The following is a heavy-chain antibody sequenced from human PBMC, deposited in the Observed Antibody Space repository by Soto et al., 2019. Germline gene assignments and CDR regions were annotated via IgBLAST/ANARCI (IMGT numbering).Heavy chain of an antibody. CDR3: ARAFGTTQYNWFDP. V-gene: IGHV4-4*07. CDR1: GGSISSYY. Sequence: SETLSRTVTVLGGSISSYYWSWIRQRAGKGLEWIGRIYTSGSTNYNPSLKSRVTMSVDTSKNQFSLRLSSVTAADTAVYYCARAFGTTQYNWFDPWGQGTLVTVSS. D-gene: IGHD1-7*01. J-gene: IGHJ5*02. CDR2: IYTSGST.